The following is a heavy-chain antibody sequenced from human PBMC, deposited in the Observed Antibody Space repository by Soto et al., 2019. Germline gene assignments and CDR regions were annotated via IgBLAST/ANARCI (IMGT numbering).Heavy chain of an antibody. Sequence: ASVKVSCKASGYTFTSYAMHWVRQAPGQRLEWMGWINAGNGNTKYSQKFQGRVTITRDTSASTAYMELSSLRSEDTAVYYCARDTYSSSWAWWFDPWGQGTLGTVSS. CDR1: GYTFTSYA. CDR2: INAGNGNT. V-gene: IGHV1-3*01. CDR3: ARDTYSSSWAWWFDP. J-gene: IGHJ5*02. D-gene: IGHD6-13*01.